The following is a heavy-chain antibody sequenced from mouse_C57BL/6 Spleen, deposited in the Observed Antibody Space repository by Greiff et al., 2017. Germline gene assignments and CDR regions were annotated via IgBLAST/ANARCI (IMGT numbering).Heavy chain of an antibody. CDR2: IYPGSGNT. D-gene: IGHD2-4*01. Sequence: VQLQQSGAELARPGASVKLSCKASGYTFTDYYINWVKQRPGQGLEWIARIYPGSGNTYYNEKFKGKATLTAEKSSSTAYMQLSSLTSEDSAVYFCARWDDYDEGYYYAMDYWGQGTSVTVSS. J-gene: IGHJ4*01. CDR3: ARWDDYDEGYYYAMDY. CDR1: GYTFTDYY. V-gene: IGHV1-76*01.